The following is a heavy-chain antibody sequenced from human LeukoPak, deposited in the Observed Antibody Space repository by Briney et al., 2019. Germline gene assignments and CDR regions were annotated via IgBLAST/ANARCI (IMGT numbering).Heavy chain of an antibody. CDR3: ARDCSGGSCGPYAFDI. CDR2: ISSSSSTI. V-gene: IGHV3-48*01. Sequence: GGSLRLSCVVSGFTFSSYSMNWVRQAPGKGLEWVSYISSSSSTIYYADSVKGRFTISRDNAKNSLYLQMNSLRAEDTAVYYCARDCSGGSCGPYAFDIWGQGTMVTVSS. CDR1: GFTFSSYS. J-gene: IGHJ3*02. D-gene: IGHD2-15*01.